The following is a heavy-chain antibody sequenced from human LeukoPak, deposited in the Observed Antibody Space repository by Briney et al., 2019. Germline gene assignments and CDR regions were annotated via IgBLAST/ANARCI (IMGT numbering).Heavy chain of an antibody. Sequence: GGSLRLSCAASGFTVSSNYMSWVRQAPGRGLEWVSVIYSGGSTYYADSVKGRFTISRDNSKNTLYLQMNSLRAEDTAVYYCARHITIFGVVIRRVGRAFDIWGQGTMVTVSS. CDR2: IYSGGST. CDR1: GFTVSSNY. CDR3: ARHITIFGVVIRRVGRAFDI. D-gene: IGHD3-3*01. V-gene: IGHV3-66*02. J-gene: IGHJ3*02.